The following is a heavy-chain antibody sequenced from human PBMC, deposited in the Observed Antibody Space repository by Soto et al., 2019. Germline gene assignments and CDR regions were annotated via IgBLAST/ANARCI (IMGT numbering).Heavy chain of an antibody. CDR1: GYTFTGYF. V-gene: IGHV1-2*04. CDR2: INPNSGDT. J-gene: IGHJ6*02. Sequence: GSSVKVSGKASGYTFTGYFMHWVRQAPGQGLEWMGWINPNSGDTNYPQKFQGWVTMTRDTSINTAYMEVSRLSSDDTAVYYCAREVAGGMDVWGQGTTVTVSS. CDR3: AREVAGGMDV.